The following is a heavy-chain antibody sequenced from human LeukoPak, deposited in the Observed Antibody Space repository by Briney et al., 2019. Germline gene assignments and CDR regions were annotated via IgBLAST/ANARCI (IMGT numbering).Heavy chain of an antibody. Sequence: GSLRLSCAASGFTFSDYYMSWIRQPPGKGLEWIGEINHSGSTNYNPSLKSRVTISVDTSKNQFSLKLSSVTAADTAVYYCARHYWTTVTTARFDPWGQGTLVTVSS. V-gene: IGHV4-34*01. J-gene: IGHJ5*02. CDR2: INHSGST. CDR3: ARHYWTTVTTARFDP. D-gene: IGHD4-17*01. CDR1: GFTFSDYY.